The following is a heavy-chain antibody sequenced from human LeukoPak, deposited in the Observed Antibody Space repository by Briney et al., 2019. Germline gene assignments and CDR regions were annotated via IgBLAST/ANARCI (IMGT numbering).Heavy chain of an antibody. D-gene: IGHD1-14*01. Sequence: PGGSLRLSCAASGFNFTDYYMSWIRQAPGKGLEWLSYIDDSGSFTYYADSVKGRFTISRDNAKNSVYLLMNSLSAEDTAVYFCARDNPLWDLWGQGTLVTASP. CDR3: ARDNPLWDL. CDR1: GFNFTDYY. CDR2: IDDSGSFT. V-gene: IGHV3-11*01. J-gene: IGHJ5*02.